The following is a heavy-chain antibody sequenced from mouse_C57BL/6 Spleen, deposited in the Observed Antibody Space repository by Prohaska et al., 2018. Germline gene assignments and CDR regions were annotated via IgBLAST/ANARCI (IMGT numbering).Heavy chain of an antibody. CDR1: GIDFSRYW. CDR3: ASPNWDWYFDV. CDR2: INPDSSTI. J-gene: IGHJ1*03. V-gene: IGHV4-1*01. Sequence: EVKLLQSGGGLVQPGGSLKLSCAASGIDFSRYWMSWVRRAPGKGLERIWEINPDSSTINYAPSLKDKFIISRDNAKNTLYLQMSKVRSEDTALYYCASPNWDWYFDVWGTGTTVTVSS. D-gene: IGHD4-1*01.